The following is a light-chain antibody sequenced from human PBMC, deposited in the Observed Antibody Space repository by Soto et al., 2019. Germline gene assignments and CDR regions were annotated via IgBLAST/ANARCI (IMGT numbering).Light chain of an antibody. Sequence: EIVLTQSPGTLSLSPGETATLSCRDSRTIRINYLAWYQHKIGQAPRLLMYGASSRATGIPDRFTGSGSGTDFTLTIRTLEPEDFAVYFCPQYVASPLTFGGGTKVEIK. J-gene: IGKJ4*01. CDR1: RTIRINY. V-gene: IGKV3-20*01. CDR3: PQYVASPLT. CDR2: GAS.